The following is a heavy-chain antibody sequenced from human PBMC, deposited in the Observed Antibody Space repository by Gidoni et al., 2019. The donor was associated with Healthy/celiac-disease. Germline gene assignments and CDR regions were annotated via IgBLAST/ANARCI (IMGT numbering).Heavy chain of an antibody. Sequence: QVQLQQWGAGLFKPSETLSLTCAVYGGSFRGYYWSWIRQPPGKGLEWIGEINHSGSTNYNPSIKSRVTISVDTSKNQFSLKLSSVTAADTAVYYCAREGAAGLYYYYGMDVWGQGTTVTVSS. CDR3: AREGAAGLYYYYGMDV. J-gene: IGHJ6*02. CDR1: GGSFRGYY. CDR2: INHSGST. V-gene: IGHV4-34*01. D-gene: IGHD6-13*01.